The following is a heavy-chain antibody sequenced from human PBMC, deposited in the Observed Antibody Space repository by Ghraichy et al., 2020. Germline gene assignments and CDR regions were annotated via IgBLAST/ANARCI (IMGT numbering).Heavy chain of an antibody. J-gene: IGHJ4*02. CDR3: ARGRDGEQLTLFDY. CDR2: IYYSGST. D-gene: IGHD5-24*01. CDR1: GGSISSYY. V-gene: IGHV4-59*01. Sequence: SETLSLTCTVSGGSISSYYWSWIRQPPGKGLEWIGYIYYSGSTNYNPSLKSRVTISVDTSKNQFSLQLSSVTAADTAVYYCARGRDGEQLTLFDYSGQGTLVTVSS.